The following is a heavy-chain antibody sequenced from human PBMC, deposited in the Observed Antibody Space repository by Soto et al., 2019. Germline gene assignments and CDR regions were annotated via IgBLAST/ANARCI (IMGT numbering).Heavy chain of an antibody. V-gene: IGHV4-34*01. Sequence: SETLSLTCAVYGGSFSGYYWSWIRQPPGKGLEWIGEINHSGSTNYNPSLKSRVTISVDTSKNQFSLKLSSVTAADTAVYYCARGLDSIAAARIFDYWGQGTLVTGSS. CDR1: GGSFSGYY. CDR3: ARGLDSIAAARIFDY. CDR2: INHSGST. D-gene: IGHD6-13*01. J-gene: IGHJ4*02.